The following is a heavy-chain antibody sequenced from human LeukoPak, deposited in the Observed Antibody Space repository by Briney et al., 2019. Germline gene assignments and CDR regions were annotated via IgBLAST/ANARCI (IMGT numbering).Heavy chain of an antibody. CDR3: ARGRHIVVVIASSWFDP. Sequence: SETLSLTCTVSGGSISGYYWSWIRQPPGKGLEWIGEINHSGSTNYNPSLKSRVTISVDTSKNQFSLKLSSVTAADTAVYYCARGRHIVVVIASSWFDPWGQGTLVTVSS. D-gene: IGHD2-21*01. CDR1: GGSISGYY. J-gene: IGHJ5*02. V-gene: IGHV4-34*01. CDR2: INHSGST.